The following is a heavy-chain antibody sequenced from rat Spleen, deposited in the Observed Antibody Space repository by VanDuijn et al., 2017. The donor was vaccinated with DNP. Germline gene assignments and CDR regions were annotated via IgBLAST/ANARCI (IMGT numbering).Heavy chain of an antibody. CDR3: AREGYYDGSYYPYYFDY. V-gene: IGHV4-2*01. CDR1: GFNFNDYW. J-gene: IGHJ2*01. D-gene: IGHD1-12*02. Sequence: EVKLVESGGGLVQPGRSLKLSCAASGFNFNDYWMGWVRQAPGKGLEWIGEINKDSSIINYTPSLKDKFTISRDNAQNTLYLQMSELGSEDTAIYYCAREGYYDGSYYPYYFDYWGQGVMVTVSS. CDR2: INKDSSII.